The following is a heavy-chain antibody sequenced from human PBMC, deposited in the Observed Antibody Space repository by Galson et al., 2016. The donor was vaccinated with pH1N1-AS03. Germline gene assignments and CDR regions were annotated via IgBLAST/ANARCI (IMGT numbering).Heavy chain of an antibody. D-gene: IGHD3-16*01. V-gene: IGHV5-51*03. Sequence: QSGAEVKKPGESLKISCKGSGYRFTDYWIGWVRQMPGKGLGWMGIIYPGNSDSRYNKSFQGQVTISADTSISTVYLQWDSLQASDTAMYYCARPRLNYFDNWGQGTLVTVSS. CDR2: IYPGNSDS. CDR1: GYRFTDYW. J-gene: IGHJ4*02. CDR3: ARPRLNYFDN.